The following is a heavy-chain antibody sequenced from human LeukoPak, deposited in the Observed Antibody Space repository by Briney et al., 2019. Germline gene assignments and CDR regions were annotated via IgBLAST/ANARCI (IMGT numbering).Heavy chain of an antibody. CDR3: ARDKFSIAAAEGSVSYYFDY. CDR1: GFTFSSYA. D-gene: IGHD6-13*01. J-gene: IGHJ4*02. CDR2: ISYDGSNK. Sequence: GGSLRLSCAASGFTFSSYAMHWVRQAPGKGLEWVAVISYDGSNKYYADSVKGRFTISRDNSKNTLYLQMNSLRAEDTAVYYCARDKFSIAAAEGSVSYYFDYWGQGTLVTVSS. V-gene: IGHV3-30-3*01.